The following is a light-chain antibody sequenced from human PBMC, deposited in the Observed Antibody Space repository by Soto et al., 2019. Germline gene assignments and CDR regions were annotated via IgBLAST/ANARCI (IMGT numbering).Light chain of an antibody. CDR3: VSFAGGTYV. CDR1: SSDVGAYIF. Sequence: QSALTQPPSASGSPGQSVTISCTGTSSDVGAYIFVSWYQQHPGKAPKLLIYDVNRRPPGVPDRFFGSKSGNTASLTVSGLXXEXXADYYCVSFAGGTYVFGTGTKLTVL. J-gene: IGLJ1*01. V-gene: IGLV2-8*01. CDR2: DVN.